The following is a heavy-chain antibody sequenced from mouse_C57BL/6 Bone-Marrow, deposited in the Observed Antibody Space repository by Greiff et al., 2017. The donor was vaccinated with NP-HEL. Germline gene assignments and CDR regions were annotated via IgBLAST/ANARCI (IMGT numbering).Heavy chain of an antibody. V-gene: IGHV3-6*01. D-gene: IGHD2-4*01. J-gene: IGHJ3*01. CDR1: GYSITSGYY. Sequence: LMESGPGLVKPSQSLSLTCSVTGYSITSGYYWNWIRQFPGNKLEWMGYISYDGSNKYNPSPKNRISITRDTSKNQFFRKLNSVTTEDTATYYCARGGIIYYDYPSWFAYWGQGTLVTVSA. CDR2: ISYDGSN. CDR3: ARGGIIYYDYPSWFAY.